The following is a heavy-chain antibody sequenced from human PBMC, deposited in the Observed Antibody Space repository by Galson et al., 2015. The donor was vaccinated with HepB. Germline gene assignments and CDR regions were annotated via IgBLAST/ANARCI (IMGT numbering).Heavy chain of an antibody. J-gene: IGHJ6*03. CDR1: GFTFSDYY. V-gene: IGHV3-11*01. CDR2: ISSSGSTI. CDR3: ARGSYLVVENYYHMDV. D-gene: IGHD2-2*01. Sequence: SLRLSCAASGFTFSDYYMSWIRQAPGKGLEWVSYISSSGSTIYYADSVKGRFTISRDNAKNSLYLQMNSLRAEDTAVYYCARGSYLVVENYYHMDVWGKGTTVTVSS.